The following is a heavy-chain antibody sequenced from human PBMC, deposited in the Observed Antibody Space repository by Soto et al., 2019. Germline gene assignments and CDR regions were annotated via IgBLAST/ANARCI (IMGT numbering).Heavy chain of an antibody. J-gene: IGHJ6*02. CDR1: GGTFSSYA. V-gene: IGHV1-69*12. Sequence: QVQLVQSGAEVKKPGSSVKVSCKASGGTFSSYAISWVRQAPGQGLEWMGGIIPIFGTADYAQKFQGRVTSTGDDLTRKAYMELRSLRSEETAVYYCARHLGGNHYYYGMDVWGQGNTVTVSS. D-gene: IGHD3-16*01. CDR3: ARHLGGNHYYYGMDV. CDR2: IIPIFGTA.